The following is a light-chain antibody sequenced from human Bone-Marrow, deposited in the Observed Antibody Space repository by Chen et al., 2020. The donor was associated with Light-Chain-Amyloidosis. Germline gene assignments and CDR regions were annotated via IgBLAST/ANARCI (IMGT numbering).Light chain of an antibody. CDR2: RDT. J-gene: IGLJ2*01. Sequence: SYELTQPPSVSVSPGQTARITCSGDDLPTKYAYWYQQKPGQAPMLAIHRDTERPSGISERFSGSSSGTTATLTISGVQAEDEADYHCQSADSSGTYEVIFGGGTKLTVL. CDR3: QSADSSGTYEVI. CDR1: DLPTKY. V-gene: IGLV3-25*03.